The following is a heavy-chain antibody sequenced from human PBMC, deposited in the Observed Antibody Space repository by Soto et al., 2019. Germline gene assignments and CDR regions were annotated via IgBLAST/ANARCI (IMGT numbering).Heavy chain of an antibody. J-gene: IGHJ6*02. CDR2: ISYSGST. V-gene: IGHV4-31*03. D-gene: IGHD6-19*01. Sequence: SETLSLTCTVSGGSISSGGYYWSWIRQHPGTGLEWIGHISYSGSTYYNTSLKSRVTISVDTSRNQFSLIVNSVTAADTAVYYCARPTRQWLGLRYYYGMDVWGQGTTVTVSS. CDR1: GGSISSGGYY. CDR3: ARPTRQWLGLRYYYGMDV.